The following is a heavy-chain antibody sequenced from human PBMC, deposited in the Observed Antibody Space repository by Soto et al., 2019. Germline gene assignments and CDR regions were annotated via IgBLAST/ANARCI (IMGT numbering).Heavy chain of an antibody. CDR1: GGTFSSYA. Sequence: QVQLVQSGAEVKKPGSSVKVSCKASGGTFSSYAISWVRQAPGQGLEWMGGIIPIFGTANYAQKFQGRVTSTADESTSTAYRELSSRRAEDTAVYYCARVLYGDRLYGMDVWGQGTTVTVSS. J-gene: IGHJ6*02. CDR2: IIPIFGTA. D-gene: IGHD4-17*01. V-gene: IGHV1-69*12. CDR3: ARVLYGDRLYGMDV.